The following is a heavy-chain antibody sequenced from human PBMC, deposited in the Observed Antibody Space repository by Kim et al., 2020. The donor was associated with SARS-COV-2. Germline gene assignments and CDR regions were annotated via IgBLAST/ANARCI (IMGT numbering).Heavy chain of an antibody. CDR2: VYFDGTS. CDR1: GVSVSSTSYY. Sequence: SETLSLICTVSGVSVSSTSYYWTWIRQPPGKGLEWIGEVYFDGTSSYNPSLKSRVTISVDRSKRQFSLRLTAVTAADTAVYYCARAPWGAMSGDTHYYFGLDVWGRGATVSVSS. CDR3: ARAPWGAMSGDTHYYFGLDV. V-gene: IGHV4-61*01. J-gene: IGHJ6*02. D-gene: IGHD3-16*01.